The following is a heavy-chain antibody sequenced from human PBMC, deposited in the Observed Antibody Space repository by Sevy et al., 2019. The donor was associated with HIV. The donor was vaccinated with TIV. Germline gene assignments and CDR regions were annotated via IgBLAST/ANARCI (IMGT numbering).Heavy chain of an antibody. CDR2: IYHSGST. CDR1: GYSISSGYY. V-gene: IGHV4-38-2*01. J-gene: IGHJ6*03. CDR3: ARRGGSYYYYYYYMDV. Sequence: SDTLSLTCAVSGYSISSGYYWGWIRQPPGKGLEWIGSIYHSGSTYYNPSLKSRVTISVDTSKNQFSLKLSSVTAADTAVYYCARRGGSYYYYYYYMDVWGKGTTVTVSS. D-gene: IGHD3-16*01.